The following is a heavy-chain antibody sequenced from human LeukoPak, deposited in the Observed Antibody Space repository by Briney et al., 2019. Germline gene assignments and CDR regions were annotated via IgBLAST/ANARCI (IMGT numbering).Heavy chain of an antibody. CDR2: INSDGSST. CDR3: ARGVRGYYDSSGTEQY. D-gene: IGHD3-22*01. J-gene: IGHJ4*02. Sequence: TGGSLRLSCAAPGFTFSSYWMHWVRQAPGKGLVWVSRINSDGSSTSYADSVKGRFTISRDNAKNTLYLQMNSLRAEDTAVYYCARGVRGYYDSSGTEQYWGQGTLVTVSS. CDR1: GFTFSSYW. V-gene: IGHV3-74*01.